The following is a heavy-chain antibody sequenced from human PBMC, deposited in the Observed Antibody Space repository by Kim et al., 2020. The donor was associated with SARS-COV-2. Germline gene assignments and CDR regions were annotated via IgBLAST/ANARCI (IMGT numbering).Heavy chain of an antibody. CDR1: GFTFRNYA. D-gene: IGHD3-10*01. Sequence: GGSLRLSCAASGFTFRNYAMTWVRQAPGRGLEWVSSITASGGSTYSADSVKGRFTISRDNSKNTMYVQMSSQRADDTAVYYCARRITMIRGVAVSGMDVWGQGTTVTVSS. V-gene: IGHV3-23*01. CDR3: ARRITMIRGVAVSGMDV. J-gene: IGHJ6*02. CDR2: ITASGGST.